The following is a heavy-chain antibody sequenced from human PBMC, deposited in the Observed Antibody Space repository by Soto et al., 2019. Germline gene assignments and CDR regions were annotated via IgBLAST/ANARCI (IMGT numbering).Heavy chain of an antibody. D-gene: IGHD2-15*01. J-gene: IGHJ4*02. CDR2: INAGNGNT. Sequence: QVQLVQSGAEVKKPGASVKVSCKASGYTCTSYAMHRVRQAPGQRLEWMGWINAGNGNTKYSQKFQGRVTITRDTSASTAYMELSSLRSADTAVYYCARGPGGPDGPGDYWGQGTLVTVSS. V-gene: IGHV1-3*01. CDR1: GYTCTSYA. CDR3: ARGPGGPDGPGDY.